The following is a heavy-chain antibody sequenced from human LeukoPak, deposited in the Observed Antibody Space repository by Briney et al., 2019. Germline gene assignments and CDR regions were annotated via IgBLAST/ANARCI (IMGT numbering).Heavy chain of an antibody. D-gene: IGHD3-10*01. CDR1: DFTSSYYA. V-gene: IGHV3-23*01. CDR2: LSVRGNT. Sequence: GGSLRLSCAASDFTSSYYAMTWVRQAPGKGLEWVSTLSVRGNTYYADSVKGRFTVSRDSSKNPLYLQMSSLRAEDTATYYCARVRRQILWTCLDYGGQGTLVTVS. CDR3: ARVRRQILWTCLDY. J-gene: IGHJ4*02.